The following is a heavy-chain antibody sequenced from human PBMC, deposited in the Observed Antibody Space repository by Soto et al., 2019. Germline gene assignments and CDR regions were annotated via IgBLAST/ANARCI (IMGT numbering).Heavy chain of an antibody. D-gene: IGHD5-12*01. CDR1: GFTFSSYS. CDR2: ISSSSSYI. J-gene: IGHJ4*02. Sequence: GGSLRLSCAASGFTFSSYSMNWVRQAPGKGLEWVSSISSSSSYIYYADSVKGRFTISRDNAKNSLYLQMNSLRAEDTAVYYCARERGYSGYDFDYWGQGTLVTVSS. CDR3: ARERGYSGYDFDY. V-gene: IGHV3-21*01.